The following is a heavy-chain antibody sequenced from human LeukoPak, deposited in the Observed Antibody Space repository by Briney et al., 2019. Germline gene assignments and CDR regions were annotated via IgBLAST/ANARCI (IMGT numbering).Heavy chain of an antibody. J-gene: IGHJ4*02. CDR3: ARSKRNFDY. CDR2: IDPGDGST. Sequence: ASVKVSCKASGYTFTSYYIHWVRQAPGQGLEWMGIIDPGDGSTNYAQRFQGRVTMTRDTSTSTVYMEVSSLRSEDTAVYYCARSKRNFDYWGQGDLVTVSS. CDR1: GYTFTSYY. V-gene: IGHV1-46*01.